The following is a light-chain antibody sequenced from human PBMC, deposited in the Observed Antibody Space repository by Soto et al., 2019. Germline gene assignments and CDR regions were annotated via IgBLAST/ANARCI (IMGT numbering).Light chain of an antibody. Sequence: EIGLTQSPGTLSLSPGERATLACRASQSVSSSYLAWYQQKPGQAPRLLIYGASSRATGIPDRFSGSGSATDFTLTISRLAPEDFAVYYCEQYGSSPYTFGQGTKLEIK. J-gene: IGKJ2*01. CDR2: GAS. CDR3: EQYGSSPYT. CDR1: QSVSSSY. V-gene: IGKV3-20*01.